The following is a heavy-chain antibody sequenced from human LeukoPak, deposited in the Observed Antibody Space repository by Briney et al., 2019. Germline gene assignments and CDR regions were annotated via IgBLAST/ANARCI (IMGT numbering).Heavy chain of an antibody. V-gene: IGHV1-18*01. CDR3: VRYGMATIAGCDY. Sequence: ASVKVSCKASGYTFTSYGISWVRQAPGHGLEWMGWIGVYNGNTNYAQKVQGRVSMTTDTSTSTAYMELRSLRSDDTAGYYCVRYGMATIAGCDYWGQGTLVTVSS. CDR2: IGVYNGNT. CDR1: GYTFTSYG. D-gene: IGHD5-24*01. J-gene: IGHJ4*02.